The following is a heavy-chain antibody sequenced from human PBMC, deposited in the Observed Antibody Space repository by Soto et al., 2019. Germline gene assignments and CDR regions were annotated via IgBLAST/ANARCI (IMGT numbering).Heavy chain of an antibody. D-gene: IGHD3-10*01. J-gene: IGHJ4*02. CDR3: ARDPRIWFGELGVDY. CDR2: IWCDGSNK. Sequence: QVQLVESGGGVVQPGRSLRLSCAASGFTFSSYGMHWVRQAPGKGLEWVAVIWCDGSNKYYAASVKGRFTISRDNSKNTLYLQMSSLRAEDTAVYYCARDPRIWFGELGVDYWGQGTLVTVSS. CDR1: GFTFSSYG. V-gene: IGHV3-33*01.